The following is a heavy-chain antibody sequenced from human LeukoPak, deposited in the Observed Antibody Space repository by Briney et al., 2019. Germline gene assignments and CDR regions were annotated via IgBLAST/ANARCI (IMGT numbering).Heavy chain of an antibody. CDR1: GGSISSGGYF. J-gene: IGHJ5*02. CDR2: IYYGGST. D-gene: IGHD3-22*01. Sequence: SETLSLTCTVSGGSISSGGYFWSWIRQHPGKGLEWIGYIYYGGSTYYNPSLKSRVTISVDTSKNQFSLKLSSVTAADTAVYYCTRDGPRSSGYPDTWGQGTLVTVSS. V-gene: IGHV4-31*03. CDR3: TRDGPRSSGYPDT.